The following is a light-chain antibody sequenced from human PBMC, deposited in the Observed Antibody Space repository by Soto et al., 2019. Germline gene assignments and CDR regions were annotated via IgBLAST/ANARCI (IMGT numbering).Light chain of an antibody. CDR2: AAS. V-gene: IGKV1-27*01. CDR3: QKYNSDPPAT. J-gene: IGKJ4*01. Sequence: DIQMTQSPSSLSASVGDRVTITCRASQGISNYLAWYQQKPGKVPKLLIYAASTLQAGVPSRFSGSGSGTDFTLTISSLQPEDVATYDCQKYNSDPPATFGGGPKVEIK. CDR1: QGISNY.